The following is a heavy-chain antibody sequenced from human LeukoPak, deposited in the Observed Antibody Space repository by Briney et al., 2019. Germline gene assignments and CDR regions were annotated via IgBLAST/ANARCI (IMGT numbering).Heavy chain of an antibody. CDR3: AGEMRDYDFWSGYLDY. V-gene: IGHV1-18*01. CDR1: GYTFTSYG. CDR2: ISAYNGNT. Sequence: ASVKVSCKASGYTFTSYGNSWVPQAPGQGLEWMGWISAYNGNTNYAQKLQGRVTMAADTSTSTAYMELRSLRSDDTAVYYCAGEMRDYDFWSGYLDYWGQGTLVTVSS. D-gene: IGHD3-3*01. J-gene: IGHJ4*02.